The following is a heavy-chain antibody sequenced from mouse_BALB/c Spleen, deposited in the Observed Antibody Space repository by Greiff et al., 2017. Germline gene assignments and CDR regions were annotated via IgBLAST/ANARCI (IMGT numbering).Heavy chain of an antibody. D-gene: IGHD2-10*02. CDR3: ARAYGNSSMDY. CDR1: GFNIKDTY. Sequence: EVKLQESGAELVKPGASVKLSCTASGFNIKDTYMHWVKQRPEQGLEWIGRIDPANGNTKYDPKFQGKATITADTSSNTAYLQLSSLTSEDTAVYYCARAYGNSSMDYWGQGTSVTVSS. V-gene: IGHV14-3*02. CDR2: IDPANGNT. J-gene: IGHJ4*01.